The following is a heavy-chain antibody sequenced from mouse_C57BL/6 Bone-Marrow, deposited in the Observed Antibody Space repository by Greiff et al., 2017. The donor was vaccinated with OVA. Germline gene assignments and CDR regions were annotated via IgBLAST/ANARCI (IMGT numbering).Heavy chain of an antibody. Sequence: QVQLQQPGAELVKPGASVKLSCKASGYTFTSYWMHWVTPSPGRGLEWIGRIDPTSGGTKYNEKFKSKATLTVDKHSSTAYMQLSSLTSEDSAVYYCAIKGYFDSLGQGTTLTVSS. D-gene: IGHD1-3*01. CDR2: IDPTSGGT. J-gene: IGHJ2*01. CDR3: AIKGYFDS. CDR1: GYTFTSYW. V-gene: IGHV1-72*01.